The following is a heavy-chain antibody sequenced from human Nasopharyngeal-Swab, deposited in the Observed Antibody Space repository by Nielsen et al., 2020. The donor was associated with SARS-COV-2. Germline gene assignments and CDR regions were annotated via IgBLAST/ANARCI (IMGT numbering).Heavy chain of an antibody. D-gene: IGHD3-9*01. CDR2: ILPIFGTT. CDR3: AKGVRYFDFLPPNTYYYYGLDL. Sequence: WVRQAPGQELEWMGGILPIFGTTDYAQKFQGTVTITADESTSTVYMELNSLRFEDTAVYYCAKGVRYFDFLPPNTYYYYGLDLWGQGTTVTVSS. J-gene: IGHJ6*02. V-gene: IGHV1-69*01.